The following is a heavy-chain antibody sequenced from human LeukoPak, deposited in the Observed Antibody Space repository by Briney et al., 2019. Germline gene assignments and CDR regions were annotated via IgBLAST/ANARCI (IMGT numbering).Heavy chain of an antibody. D-gene: IGHD4-23*01. CDR1: GGTFSSYA. J-gene: IGHJ4*02. CDR2: IIPIFGTA. V-gene: IGHV1-69*06. Sequence: GASVKVSCKASGGTFSSYAISWVRQAPGQGLEWMGGIIPIFGTANYAQKFQGRVTITADKSTSTAYMELSSLRSEDTAVYYCAREEGRLRWHTSGGGFDYWGQGTLVTVSS. CDR3: AREEGRLRWHTSGGGFDY.